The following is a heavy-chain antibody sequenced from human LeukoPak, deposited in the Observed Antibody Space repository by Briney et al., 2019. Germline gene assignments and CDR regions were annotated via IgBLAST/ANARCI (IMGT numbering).Heavy chain of an antibody. V-gene: IGHV4-34*01. J-gene: IGHJ4*02. D-gene: IGHD6-19*01. CDR3: ARDLGSGPVREPLFDY. Sequence: PSETLSLTCAVYGGSFSGYYWSWIRQPPGKGLEWIGEIYHSGSTNYNPSLKSRVTISVDKSKNQFSLKLSSATAADTAVYYCARDLGSGPVREPLFDYWGQGTLVTVSS. CDR2: IYHSGST. CDR1: GGSFSGYY.